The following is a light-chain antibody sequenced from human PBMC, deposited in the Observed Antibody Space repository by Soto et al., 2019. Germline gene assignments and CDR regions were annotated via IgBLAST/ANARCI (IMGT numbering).Light chain of an antibody. J-gene: IGLJ2*01. Sequence: QSALTQPPSASGSPGQSVTISCTGTSSDVGGYNYVSWYQQHPGKAPNLMIYEVSKRPSGVPDRFSGSKSGNTASLTVSGLQAEDEAVYYCSSYAGSNNLVFGGGTKLTVL. CDR1: SSDVGGYNY. CDR2: EVS. CDR3: SSYAGSNNLV. V-gene: IGLV2-8*01.